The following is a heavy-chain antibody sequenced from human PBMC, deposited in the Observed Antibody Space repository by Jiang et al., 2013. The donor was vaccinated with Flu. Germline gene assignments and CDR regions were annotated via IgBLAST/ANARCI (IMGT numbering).Heavy chain of an antibody. CDR2: IYYSGST. V-gene: IGHV4-61*01. J-gene: IGHJ4*02. CDR1: SGPVKSGTFTTYY. CDR3: ARGSSEDYDFWSGYPFDY. D-gene: IGHD3-3*01. Sequence: LLKPSETLSLTCAVESGPVKSGTFTTYYWSWIRQPPGKGLEWIGYIYYSGSTNYNPSLKSRVTISVDTSKNQFSLKLSSVTAADTAVYYCARGSSEDYDFWSGYPFDYWGQGTLVTVSS.